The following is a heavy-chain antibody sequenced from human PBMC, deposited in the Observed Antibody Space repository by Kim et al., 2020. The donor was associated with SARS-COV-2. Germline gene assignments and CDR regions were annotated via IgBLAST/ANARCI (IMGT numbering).Heavy chain of an antibody. D-gene: IGHD1-26*01. Sequence: GGSLRLSCAASGFTFGDYAMHWVRQAPGKGLEWVSGISWNSGSIGYADSVKGRFTISRDNAKNSLYLQMNSLRAEDTALYYCAKDIGSSPRIYGMDVWGQGTTVTVSS. V-gene: IGHV3-9*01. CDR2: ISWNSGSI. J-gene: IGHJ6*02. CDR3: AKDIGSSPRIYGMDV. CDR1: GFTFGDYA.